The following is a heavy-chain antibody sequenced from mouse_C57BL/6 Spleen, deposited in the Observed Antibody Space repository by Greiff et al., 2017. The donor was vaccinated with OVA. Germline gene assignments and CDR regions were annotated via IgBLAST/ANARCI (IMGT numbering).Heavy chain of an antibody. J-gene: IGHJ2*01. CDR1: GFTFSSYA. D-gene: IGHD2-1*01. V-gene: IGHV5-4*01. CDR3: ARDRYGKGFDY. CDR2: ISDGGSYT. Sequence: EVKLVESGGGLVKPGGSLKLSCAASGFTFSSYAMSWVRQTPETRLEWVATISDGGSYTYYPDNVKGRFTISRDNAKNNLYLQMSHLKSEDTAMYYCARDRYGKGFDYWGQGTTLTVSS.